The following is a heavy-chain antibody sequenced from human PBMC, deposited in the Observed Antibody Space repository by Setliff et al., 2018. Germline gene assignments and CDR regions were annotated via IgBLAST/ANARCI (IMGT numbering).Heavy chain of an antibody. CDR1: GFTFFNHA. J-gene: IGHJ4*02. D-gene: IGHD6-19*01. Sequence: PGGSLRLSCGASGFTFFNHAMHWVRQTPGKGLEWVAMIWSDGINKYYGASVKGRFTVSRDNSKKMVYLEVNTLGAEDTALYYCVTDPPGSGWSFDSWGQGTLVTVSS. V-gene: IGHV3-33*03. CDR3: VTDPPGSGWSFDS. CDR2: IWSDGINK.